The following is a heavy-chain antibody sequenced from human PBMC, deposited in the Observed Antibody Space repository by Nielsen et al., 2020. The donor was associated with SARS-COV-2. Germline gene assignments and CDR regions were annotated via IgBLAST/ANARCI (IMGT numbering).Heavy chain of an antibody. D-gene: IGHD4-17*01. V-gene: IGHV4-59*01. Sequence: SETLFLTCTVSGGSITRYYWTWIRQSPGKGLEWIGYIDDSGSTNYSPSLKSRVTMSVDKSKNQFSLKLTSVTAADTALYFCARDYYGDYLDGFDIWGQGTMVTVSS. J-gene: IGHJ3*02. CDR1: GGSITRYY. CDR2: IDDSGST. CDR3: ARDYYGDYLDGFDI.